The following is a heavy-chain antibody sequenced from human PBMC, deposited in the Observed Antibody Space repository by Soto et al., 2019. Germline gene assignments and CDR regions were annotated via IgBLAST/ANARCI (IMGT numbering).Heavy chain of an antibody. V-gene: IGHV3-21*01. Sequence: GGSLRLSCEASGFTFSSNSMNWVRPAPGKGLEWVSSISISSSYIYYADSVKGRFTIARDNAKNSLYLQMNSLRAEDTAVYYCATLAAAGTVFDYWGQGTLVTVS. CDR1: GFTFSSNS. CDR3: ATLAAAGTVFDY. J-gene: IGHJ4*02. D-gene: IGHD6-13*01. CDR2: ISISSSYI.